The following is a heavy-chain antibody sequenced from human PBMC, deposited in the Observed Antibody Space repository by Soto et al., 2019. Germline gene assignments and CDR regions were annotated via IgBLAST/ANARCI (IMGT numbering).Heavy chain of an antibody. CDR3: AGGDCSGGSCYPYYYYGMDV. CDR1: GFTFSSYW. D-gene: IGHD2-15*01. J-gene: IGHJ6*02. CDR2: IKQDGSEK. V-gene: IGHV3-7*02. Sequence: PGGSLRLSCAASGFTFSSYWMSWVRQAPGKGLEWVANIKQDGSEKYYVDSVKGRFTISRDNAKNSLYLQMNSLRAEDTAVYYCAGGDCSGGSCYPYYYYGMDVWGQGTTVTVSS.